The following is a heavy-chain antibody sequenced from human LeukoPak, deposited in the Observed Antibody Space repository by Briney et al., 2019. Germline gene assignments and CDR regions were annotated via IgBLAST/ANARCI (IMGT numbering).Heavy chain of an antibody. CDR2: IIPIFGTA. V-gene: IGHV1-69*06. J-gene: IGHJ6*03. CDR3: ARDRTGYYYMDV. CDR1: GGTFSSYA. Sequence: ASVKVSCKASGGTFSSYAISWVRQAPGQGLEWMGGIIPIFGTANYAQKFQGRVTITADKSTSTAYMELSGLGSEDTAVYYCARDRTGYYYMDVWGKGTTVTVSS. D-gene: IGHD3/OR15-3a*01.